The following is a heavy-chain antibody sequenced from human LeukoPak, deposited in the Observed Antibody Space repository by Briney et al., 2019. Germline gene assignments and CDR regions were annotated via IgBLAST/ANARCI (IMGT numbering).Heavy chain of an antibody. CDR1: GFTFDDYA. V-gene: IGHV3-9*01. CDR2: ISWNSGSI. Sequence: GGSLRLSCAASGFTFDDYAMHWVRQAPGKGLEWVSGISWNSGSIGCADSVKGRFTISRDNAKNSLYLQMNSLRAEDTALYYCAKDREVTTGWYFDLWGRGTLVTVSS. CDR3: AKDREVTTGWYFDL. J-gene: IGHJ2*01. D-gene: IGHD4-17*01.